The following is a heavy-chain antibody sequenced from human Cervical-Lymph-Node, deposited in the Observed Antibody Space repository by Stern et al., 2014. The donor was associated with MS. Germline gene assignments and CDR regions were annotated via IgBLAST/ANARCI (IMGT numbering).Heavy chain of an antibody. CDR2: IIAIFGAP. J-gene: IGHJ4*02. V-gene: IGHV1-69*06. CDR3: ARGKQWLYTTIPPFDY. CDR1: GGTFSSHA. D-gene: IGHD6-19*01. Sequence: VQLAESGPEVKKPGSSVKVSCKASGGTFSSHAISWVGQAPGQGLEWVGGIIAIFGAPSYSQKFQGRVTITADKSTNTAYMELTSLRSDDTAVFYCARGKQWLYTTIPPFDYWGQGTLVIVSS.